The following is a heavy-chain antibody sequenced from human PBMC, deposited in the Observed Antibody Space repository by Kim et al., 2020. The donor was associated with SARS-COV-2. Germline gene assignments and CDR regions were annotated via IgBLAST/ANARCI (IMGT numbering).Heavy chain of an antibody. CDR3: AKEGDVETAWAYSYNYG. J-gene: IGHJ6*01. CDR1: GFTFSSYG. Sequence: GGSLRLSCAASGFTFSSYGMHWVRQAPGKGLEWVAVISYDGSNKYYADSVKGRFTISRDNSKNTLYLQMNSLRAEDTAVYYCAKEGDVETAWAYSYNYG. V-gene: IGHV3-30*18. D-gene: IGHD5-18*01. CDR2: ISYDGSNK.